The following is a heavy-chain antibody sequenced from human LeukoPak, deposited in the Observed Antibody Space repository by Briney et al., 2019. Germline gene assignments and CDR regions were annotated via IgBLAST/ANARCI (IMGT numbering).Heavy chain of an antibody. CDR3: AKKYSSGWYHYYFDY. Sequence: GGFLRLSCVASGFTFSSYAMSWVRQAPGKGLEWVSAISGSGGSTYYADSVKGRFTISRDNSKNTLYLQMNSLRAEDTAVYYCAKKYSSGWYHYYFDYWSQGTLVTVSS. J-gene: IGHJ4*02. CDR2: ISGSGGST. V-gene: IGHV3-23*01. D-gene: IGHD6-19*01. CDR1: GFTFSSYA.